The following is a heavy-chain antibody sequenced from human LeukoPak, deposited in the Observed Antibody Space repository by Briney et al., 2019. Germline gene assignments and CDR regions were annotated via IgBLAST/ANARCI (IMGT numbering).Heavy chain of an antibody. Sequence: SETLSLTCTVSGGSISSYSWSWIRQPPGKGLEWIGYIYHSGSTYYNPSLKSRVTISVDRSKNQFSLKLSSVTAADTAVYYCARTFGVVPDFDPWGQGTLVTVSS. V-gene: IGHV4-30-2*01. CDR2: IYHSGST. J-gene: IGHJ5*02. CDR3: ARTFGVVPDFDP. D-gene: IGHD3-3*01. CDR1: GGSISSYS.